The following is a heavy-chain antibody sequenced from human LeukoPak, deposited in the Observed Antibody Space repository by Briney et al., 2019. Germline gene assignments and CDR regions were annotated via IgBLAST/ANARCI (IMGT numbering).Heavy chain of an antibody. Sequence: PGGSLTLSCQTSGLVFSNYGMHWVRQAPDKGLEWVAYLRYDARNEYYADSVNGRFIISRDNSRNTLYLQMNSLRAEDTGVYSCAKDSNCGYVSVGPDYWGLGTLVTVSS. V-gene: IGHV3-30*02. J-gene: IGHJ4*02. CDR1: GLVFSNYG. CDR3: AKDSNCGYVSVGPDY. CDR2: LRYDARNE. D-gene: IGHD5-12*01.